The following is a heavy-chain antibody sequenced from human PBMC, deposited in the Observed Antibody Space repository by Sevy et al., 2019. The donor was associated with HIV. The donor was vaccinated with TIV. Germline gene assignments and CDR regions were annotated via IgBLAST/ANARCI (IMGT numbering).Heavy chain of an antibody. CDR3: ATPPGGFDFWSGYTYWYFDL. Sequence: GGSLRLSCAASGFTFSSYAMSWVHQAPGKGLEWVSAISGSGGSTYYADSVKGRFTISRDNSKNTLYLQMNSLRAEDTAVYYCATPPGGFDFWSGYTYWYFDLWGRGTLVTVSS. J-gene: IGHJ2*01. V-gene: IGHV3-23*01. D-gene: IGHD3-3*01. CDR2: ISGSGGST. CDR1: GFTFSSYA.